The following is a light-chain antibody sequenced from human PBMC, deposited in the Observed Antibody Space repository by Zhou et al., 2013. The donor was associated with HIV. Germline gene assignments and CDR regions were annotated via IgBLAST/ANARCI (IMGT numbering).Light chain of an antibody. V-gene: IGKV2-28*01. Sequence: DIVMTQSPLSQPVTPGEPASISCRSSQSLLQSNGYNYLDWYVQKPGQSPQLLIYLGSHRASGVPDRFSGSGSGTDFTLKISRVEAEDVGVYYCMETLQSRTFGQGTKV. CDR2: LGS. J-gene: IGKJ1*01. CDR3: METLQSRT. CDR1: QSLLQSNGYNY.